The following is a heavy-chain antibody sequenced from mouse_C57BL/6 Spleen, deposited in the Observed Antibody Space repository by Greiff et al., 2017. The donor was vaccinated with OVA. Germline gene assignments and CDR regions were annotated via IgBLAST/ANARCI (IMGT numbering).Heavy chain of an antibody. CDR2: IDPETGGT. V-gene: IGHV1-15*01. CDR3: TRSGSSHFAY. CDR1: GYTFTDYE. J-gene: IGHJ3*01. D-gene: IGHD1-3*01. Sequence: VQLQQSGAELVRPGASVTLSCKASGYTFTDYEMHWVKQTPVHGLEWIGAIDPETGGTAYNQKFKGKAILTADKSSSTAYMELRSLTSEDSAVYYCTRSGSSHFAYWGQGTLVTVSA.